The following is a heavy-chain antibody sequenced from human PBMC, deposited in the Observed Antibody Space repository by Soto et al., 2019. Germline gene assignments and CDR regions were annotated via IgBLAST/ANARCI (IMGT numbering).Heavy chain of an antibody. CDR1: GFTFSDYY. CDR3: AGPRNYDAFDI. J-gene: IGHJ3*02. CDR2: ISSSGSTI. Sequence: GGSLRLSCAASGFTFSDYYMSWIRQAPGKGLEWVSYISSSGSTIYYADSVKGRFTISRDNAKNSLYLQMNSLRAEDTAVYYCAGPRNYDAFDIWGQGTMVTVSS. D-gene: IGHD1-7*01. V-gene: IGHV3-11*01.